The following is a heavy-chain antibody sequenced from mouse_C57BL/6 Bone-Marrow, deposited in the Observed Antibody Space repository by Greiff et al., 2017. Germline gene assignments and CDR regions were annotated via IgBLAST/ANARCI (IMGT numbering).Heavy chain of an antibody. CDR2: ISSGSSTI. D-gene: IGHD1-1*01. CDR3: ARDYYGSRYYFDY. Sequence: EVKLVESGGGLVKPGGSLKLSCAASGFTFSDYGMHWVRQATEKGLEWVAYISSGSSTIYYADTVKGRFNISRDNAKNTLYLQMTSLRSEETAMYYCARDYYGSRYYFDYWGQGTTLTVSS. J-gene: IGHJ2*01. CDR1: GFTFSDYG. V-gene: IGHV5-17*01.